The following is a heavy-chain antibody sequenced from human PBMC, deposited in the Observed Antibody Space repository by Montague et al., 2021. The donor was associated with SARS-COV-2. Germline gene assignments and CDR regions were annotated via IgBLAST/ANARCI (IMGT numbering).Heavy chain of an antibody. Sequence: SETLSLTCAVYGGSFRNYYWSWIRQSPGKGLEWIGEVDQSGNTNYNPSLKSRVIISADISKNQFSVKLASATAADTGIYYCARGKRDFPIVVLGALTRTYFDSWGQGTPVTVSS. V-gene: IGHV4-34*01. J-gene: IGHJ4*01. D-gene: IGHD2-15*01. CDR1: GGSFRNYY. CDR2: VDQSGNT. CDR3: ARGKRDFPIVVLGALTRTYFDS.